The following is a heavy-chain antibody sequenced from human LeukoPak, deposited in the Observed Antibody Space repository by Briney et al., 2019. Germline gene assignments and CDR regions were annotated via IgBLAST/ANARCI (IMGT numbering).Heavy chain of an antibody. D-gene: IGHD5-18*01. CDR2: ISWNSGNI. CDR1: GFTFDDYA. J-gene: IGHJ3*02. V-gene: IGHV3-9*01. CDR3: ARGAYSYGYAFDI. Sequence: PGGSLRLSCAASGFTFDDYAMHWVRQAPGKGLEWVSGISWNSGNIGYADSVKGRFTISRDNAKNSLYLQMNSLRAEDTAVYYCARGAYSYGYAFDIWGQGTMVTVSS.